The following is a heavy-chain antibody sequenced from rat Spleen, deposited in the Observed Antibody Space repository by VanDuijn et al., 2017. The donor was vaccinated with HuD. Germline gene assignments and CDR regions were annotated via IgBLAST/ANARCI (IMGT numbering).Heavy chain of an antibody. CDR3: TRSNWDLPYWYFDF. CDR1: GFSLTDYS. D-gene: IGHD3-6*01. Sequence: EVQLKESGPGLVQPSQTLSLTCTVSGFSLTDYSVHWVRQPPGKGLEWMGVTWSGGSTAYNSALKSRLSISRDTSKSQVFLKMNSLQTDDTAIYFCTRSNWDLPYWYFDFWGPGTMVTVSS. V-gene: IGHV2S63*01. J-gene: IGHJ1*01. CDR2: TWSGGST.